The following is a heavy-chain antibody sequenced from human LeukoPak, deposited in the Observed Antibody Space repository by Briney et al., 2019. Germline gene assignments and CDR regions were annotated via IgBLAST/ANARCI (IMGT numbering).Heavy chain of an antibody. J-gene: IGHJ4*02. Sequence: PSETLSLTCTVSGGSINNYYWSWIRQPPGKGLEWIGYIYYSGSTNYNPSLKSRVSISVDTSKNHFSLRLSSVTAADTAVYYCARVYNGDYGFDYWGQGTLVTVSS. CDR1: GGSINNYY. V-gene: IGHV4-59*12. CDR3: ARVYNGDYGFDY. CDR2: IYYSGST. D-gene: IGHD4-17*01.